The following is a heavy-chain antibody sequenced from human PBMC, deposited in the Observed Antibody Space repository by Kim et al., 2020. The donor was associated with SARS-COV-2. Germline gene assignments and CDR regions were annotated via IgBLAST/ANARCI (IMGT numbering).Heavy chain of an antibody. CDR1: GGSISSYY. V-gene: IGHV4-59*01. D-gene: IGHD5-12*01. Sequence: SETLSLTCTVSGGSISSYYWSWIRQPPGKGLEWIGYIYYSGSTNYNPSLKSRVTISVDTSKNQFSLKLSSVTAADTAVYYCAAQDGYNTDYWGQGTLVTVSS. CDR2: IYYSGST. CDR3: AAQDGYNTDY. J-gene: IGHJ4*02.